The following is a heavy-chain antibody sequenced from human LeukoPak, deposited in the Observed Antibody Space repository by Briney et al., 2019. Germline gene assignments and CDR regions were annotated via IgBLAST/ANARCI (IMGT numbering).Heavy chain of an antibody. Sequence: SVKVSCKASGGTFTSYAISWVRQAPGQGLEWMGGIIPIFGTANYAQKFQGRVTITADEPTSTAYMALSSLRSEATAVYYCARDLGYCTNGVCHTGFAYWGQGTLVTVSS. J-gene: IGHJ4*02. CDR1: GGTFTSYA. CDR3: ARDLGYCTNGVCHTGFAY. V-gene: IGHV1-69*13. D-gene: IGHD2-8*01. CDR2: IIPIFGTA.